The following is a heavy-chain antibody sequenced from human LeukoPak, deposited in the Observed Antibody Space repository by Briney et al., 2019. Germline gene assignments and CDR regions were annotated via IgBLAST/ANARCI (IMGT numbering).Heavy chain of an antibody. J-gene: IGHJ4*02. Sequence: SESLSLTCAVYGGSLTDYSWSWVRQPPGKGLEWIGEINHSGSTNFNPSLKSRVSISLDTSQNQFSLKVSTVTAADTAVYYCAREGAARNFDYWGQGILVTVSS. D-gene: IGHD6-6*01. V-gene: IGHV4-34*01. CDR3: AREGAARNFDY. CDR2: INHSGST. CDR1: GGSLTDYS.